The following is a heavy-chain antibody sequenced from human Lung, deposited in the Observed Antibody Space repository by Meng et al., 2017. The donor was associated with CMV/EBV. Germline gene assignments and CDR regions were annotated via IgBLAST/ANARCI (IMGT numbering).Heavy chain of an antibody. D-gene: IGHD3-22*01. V-gene: IGHV4-39*07. CDR2: IHSSGYT. Sequence: SETLSLXCSVSGDSVSSSDYHWAWIRQPPGKGLECIGSIHSSGYTYSNPSLKSRVAFSLDTSKNQLSLKLSSVTAADTAVYYCARDYKFDTRPFDYWGQGTLVTVSS. J-gene: IGHJ4*02. CDR1: GDSVSSSDYH. CDR3: ARDYKFDTRPFDY.